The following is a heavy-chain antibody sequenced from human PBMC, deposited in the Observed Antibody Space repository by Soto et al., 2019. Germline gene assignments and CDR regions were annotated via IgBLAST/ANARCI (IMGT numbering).Heavy chain of an antibody. CDR2: INAGSGDT. CDR1: GYTFTTFS. J-gene: IGHJ5*02. V-gene: IGHV1-3*01. D-gene: IGHD2-2*01. Sequence: QAQLVQSGAEVKKPGATVKVSCKASGYTFTTFSMHWLRRAPGQRPEWIGWINAGSGDTKYSQNFQGRVTITRDTSASAVYMELSSLRSEDTAMYYCAKGGYCSSTSCLSWFDPWGQGILVTVSS. CDR3: AKGGYCSSTSCLSWFDP.